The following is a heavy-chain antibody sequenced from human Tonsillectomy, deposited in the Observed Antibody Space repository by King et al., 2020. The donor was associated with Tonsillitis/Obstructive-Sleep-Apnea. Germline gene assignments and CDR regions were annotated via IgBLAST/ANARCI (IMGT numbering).Heavy chain of an antibody. V-gene: IGHV3-23*04. Sequence: VQLVESGGDLVQPGGSLRLSCAASGFTFSNYAMSWVRQAPGKGLEWGSPISGRGTSTYYADSVKGRVTISRDNSKNTLHLQMNSLRVEDTAVYYCTKDQVYSRSPYYYYYMDVWGKRPTVTVSS. CDR2: ISGRGTST. J-gene: IGHJ6*03. D-gene: IGHD6-6*01. CDR3: TKDQVYSRSPYYYYYMDV. CDR1: GFTFSNYA.